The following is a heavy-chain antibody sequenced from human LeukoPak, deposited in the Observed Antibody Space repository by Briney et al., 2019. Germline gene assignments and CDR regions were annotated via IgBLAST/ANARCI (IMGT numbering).Heavy chain of an antibody. V-gene: IGHV3-74*01. D-gene: IGHD3-22*01. CDR3: ARVVDYYDSSGYYWFDY. Sequence: PGGSLRLSCAASGFTFSSYWMHWVRQPPGRGLVWVSRINSDRSSTTYADSVKGRFTISRDNAKNTLYLQMNSLRVEDTAVYYCARVVDYYDSSGYYWFDYWGQGTLVTVSS. CDR1: GFTFSSYW. CDR2: INSDRSST. J-gene: IGHJ4*02.